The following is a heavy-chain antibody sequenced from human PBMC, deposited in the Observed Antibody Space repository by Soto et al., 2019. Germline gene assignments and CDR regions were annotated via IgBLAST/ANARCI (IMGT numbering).Heavy chain of an antibody. J-gene: IGHJ2*01. CDR1: GGSISTNNW. CDR2: IYPTGTT. Sequence: QVQLQESGPGLVKPSGTLSLSCAVSGGSISTNNWWSLVRQPPRTGLEWIGEIYPTGTTNYNPSLKSRVTISVDKSKNQLSLKLTSVTAADTARYYCARSEQLALNYWGFDLWGRGTLVTVSS. D-gene: IGHD6-13*01. CDR3: ARSEQLALNYWGFDL. V-gene: IGHV4-4*02.